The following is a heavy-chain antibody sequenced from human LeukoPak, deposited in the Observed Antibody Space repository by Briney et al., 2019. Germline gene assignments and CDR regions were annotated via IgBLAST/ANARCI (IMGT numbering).Heavy chain of an antibody. D-gene: IGHD6-13*01. J-gene: IGHJ6*02. CDR2: IKQDGSEK. V-gene: IGHV3-7*01. CDR3: ARGGSSSGWDYYYYGMDV. CDR1: GFTFSSYW. Sequence: GGSLRLSCAASGFTFSSYWMSWVRQAPGKGLEWVANIKQDGSEKCYVDSVKGRFTISRDNAKNSLYLQMNSLRAEDTAVYYCARGGSSSGWDYYYYGMDVWGQGTTVTVSS.